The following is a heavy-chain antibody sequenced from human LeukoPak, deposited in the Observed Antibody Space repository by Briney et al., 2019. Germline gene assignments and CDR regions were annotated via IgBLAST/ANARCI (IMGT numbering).Heavy chain of an antibody. CDR3: ARDPNSSGWYLDDAFDI. J-gene: IGHJ3*02. V-gene: IGHV3-21*01. D-gene: IGHD6-19*01. CDR1: GFTFSSYS. CDR2: ISSSSSYI. Sequence: GGSLRLSCAASGFTFSSYSMNWVRQAPGKGLEWVSSISSSSSYIYHADSVKGRFTISRDNAKNSLYLQMNSLRAEDTAVYYCARDPNSSGWYLDDAFDIWGQGTMVTVSS.